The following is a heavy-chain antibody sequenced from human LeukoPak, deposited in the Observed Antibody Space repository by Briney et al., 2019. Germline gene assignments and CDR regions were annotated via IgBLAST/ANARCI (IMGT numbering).Heavy chain of an antibody. J-gene: IGHJ3*02. CDR3: ARDVCSSTSCYTKDAFDI. D-gene: IGHD2-2*02. CDR1: GFTFSSYA. V-gene: IGHV3-23*01. CDR2: ISGSGGST. Sequence: GGSLRLSCAASGFTFSSYAMSWVRQAPGKGLEWVSAISGSGGSTYYADSVKGRFTISRDNAKNSLYLQMNSLRAEDTAVYYCARDVCSSTSCYTKDAFDIWGQGTMVTASS.